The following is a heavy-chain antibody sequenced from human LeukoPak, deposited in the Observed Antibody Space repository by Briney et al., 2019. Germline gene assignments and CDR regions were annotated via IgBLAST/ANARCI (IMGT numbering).Heavy chain of an antibody. CDR3: ATGYCSSTSCLGAFGY. Sequence: GESLKISCKGSGYSFTSYWIGWVRQMPGKGLEWMGIIYPGDSDTRYSPSFQGQVTISADKSINTAYLQWSSLKASDTAMYYCATGYCSSTSCLGAFGYWGQGTLVTVSS. CDR1: GYSFTSYW. D-gene: IGHD2-2*01. J-gene: IGHJ4*02. V-gene: IGHV5-51*01. CDR2: IYPGDSDT.